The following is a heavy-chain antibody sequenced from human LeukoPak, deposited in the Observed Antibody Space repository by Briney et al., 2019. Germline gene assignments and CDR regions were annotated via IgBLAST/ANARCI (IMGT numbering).Heavy chain of an antibody. CDR3: ARDTDIVVVPAASSSAYYYGMDV. CDR2: IWYDGSNK. D-gene: IGHD2-2*01. CDR1: GFTFSSYG. Sequence: PGGSLRLSCAASGFTFSSYGMHWVRQAPGKGLEWVAVIWYDGSNKYYADSVEGRFTISRDNSKNTLYLQMNSLRAEDTAVYYCARDTDIVVVPAASSSAYYYGMDVWGQGTTVTVSS. J-gene: IGHJ6*02. V-gene: IGHV3-33*08.